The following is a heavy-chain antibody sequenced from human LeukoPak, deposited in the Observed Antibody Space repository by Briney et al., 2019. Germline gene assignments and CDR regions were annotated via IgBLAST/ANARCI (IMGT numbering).Heavy chain of an antibody. CDR1: GYTFTNYY. V-gene: IGHV1-8*03. J-gene: IGHJ5*02. Sequence: GASVKVSCKASGYTFTNYYIHWVRQAPGQGLEWMGWMNPNSGNTGYAQKFQGRVTITRNTSISTAYMELSSLRSEDTAVYYCARGKSTYCGGDCYPFYWEYNWFDPWGQGTLVTVSS. CDR2: MNPNSGNT. D-gene: IGHD2-21*02. CDR3: ARGKSTYCGGDCYPFYWEYNWFDP.